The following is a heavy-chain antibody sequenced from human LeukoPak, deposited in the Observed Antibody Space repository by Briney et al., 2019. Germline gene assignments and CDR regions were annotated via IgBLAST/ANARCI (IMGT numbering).Heavy chain of an antibody. Sequence: GGSLRLSCAASGFTFSSYSMNWVRQAPGKGLEWVSSISSGSSYIYYADSVKGRFTTSRDNAKNSLYLQMNSLRAEDTAVYYCARAGNYYGRHTNWFDPWGQGTLVTVSS. CDR3: ARAGNYYGRHTNWFDP. V-gene: IGHV3-21*01. J-gene: IGHJ5*02. CDR2: ISSGSSYI. D-gene: IGHD3-10*01. CDR1: GFTFSSYS.